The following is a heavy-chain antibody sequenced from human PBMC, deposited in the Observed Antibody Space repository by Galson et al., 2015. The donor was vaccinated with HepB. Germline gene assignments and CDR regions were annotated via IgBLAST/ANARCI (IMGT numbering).Heavy chain of an antibody. D-gene: IGHD4/OR15-4a*01. CDR2: ISTNGATI. CDR1: ESTFSSYT. Sequence: SLRLSCAASESTFSSYTMNWVRQTPGKGLQWVSYISTNGATIHYADSVKGRFTIARDNAKNTMWLQMNSLRAEDTAVYYCATTKFGSGAYWTFDIWGQGTLVTVSS. CDR3: ATTKFGSGAYWTFDI. V-gene: IGHV3-48*04. J-gene: IGHJ3*02.